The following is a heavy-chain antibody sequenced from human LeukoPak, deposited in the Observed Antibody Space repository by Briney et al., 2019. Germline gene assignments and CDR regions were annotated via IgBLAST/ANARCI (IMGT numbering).Heavy chain of an antibody. CDR2: ISYDGSNK. J-gene: IGHJ4*02. V-gene: IGHV3-30*04. CDR3: AKDFFGSGSSWYNYFDY. CDR1: GFSFSSYA. D-gene: IGHD6-13*01. Sequence: GGSLRLSCAASGFSFSSYAMHWVRQAPGKGLEWMAVISYDGSNKYHADSVKGRFTISRDNSKNTLYLQMNSLRAEDTALYYCAKDFFGSGSSWYNYFDYWGQGTLVTVSS.